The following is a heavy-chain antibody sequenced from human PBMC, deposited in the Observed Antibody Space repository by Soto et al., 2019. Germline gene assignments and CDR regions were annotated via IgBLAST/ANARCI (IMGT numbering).Heavy chain of an antibody. J-gene: IGHJ4*02. V-gene: IGHV4-61*01. Sequence: PSETLSLTCTVSGGSVSSGSYYWSWIRQPPGKGLEWIGYIYYSGSTNYNPSLKSRVTISVDTSKNQFSLKLSSVTAADTAVYYCARAPLGSYTHRFDYWGQGTLVTVSS. CDR1: GGSVSSGSYY. CDR3: ARAPLGSYTHRFDY. D-gene: IGHD1-26*01. CDR2: IYYSGST.